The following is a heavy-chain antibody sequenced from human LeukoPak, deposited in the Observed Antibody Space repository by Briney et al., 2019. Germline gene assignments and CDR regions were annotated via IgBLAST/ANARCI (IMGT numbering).Heavy chain of an antibody. J-gene: IGHJ3*02. CDR1: GGSISSSGFY. CDR2: IYYSGST. V-gene: IGHV4-39*07. D-gene: IGHD6-13*01. CDR3: ARELNGSPYDAFDI. Sequence: SETLSLTCTVSGGSISSSGFYWGWIRQPPGKGLEWIGSIYYSGSTNYNPSLKSRVTISVDTSKNQFSLKLSSVTAADTAVYYCARELNGSPYDAFDIWGQGTMVTVSS.